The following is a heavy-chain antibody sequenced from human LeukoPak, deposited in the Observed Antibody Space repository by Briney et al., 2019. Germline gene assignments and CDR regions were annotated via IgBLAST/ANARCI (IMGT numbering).Heavy chain of an antibody. CDR2: ISGHNTNT. J-gene: IGHJ3*01. CDR1: GYTFTSYG. Sequence: GASVKVSCKASGYTFTSYGISWVRQAPGQGLEWMGWISGHNTNTKYEDKLQGRFTMTTDPSTSTAYMELRSLSSDDTAVYYCARVPGVLDLWGQGTMVTVSS. V-gene: IGHV1-18*01. CDR3: ARVPGVLDL. D-gene: IGHD3-10*01.